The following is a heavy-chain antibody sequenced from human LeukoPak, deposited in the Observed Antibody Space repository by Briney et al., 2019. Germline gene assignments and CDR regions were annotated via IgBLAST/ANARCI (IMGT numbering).Heavy chain of an antibody. CDR2: ISGYNGNT. CDR1: GYTFISYG. D-gene: IGHD2-21*02. V-gene: IGHV1-18*01. CDR3: ARGLGVVTAQSEQPKPRYFDL. Sequence: VASVKVSCKSSGYTFISYGIIWVRQAPGQGLEWMGWISGYNGNTNYAQNLQGRVTMTTHTSTSTAYMELRSLRSDDTAVYYCARGLGVVTAQSEQPKPRYFDLWGRGTQVTVSS. J-gene: IGHJ2*01.